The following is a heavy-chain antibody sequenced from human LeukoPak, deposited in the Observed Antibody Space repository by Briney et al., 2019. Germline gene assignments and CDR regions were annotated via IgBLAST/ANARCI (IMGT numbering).Heavy chain of an antibody. Sequence: PGGSLRLSCAASGFTFSIFAMIWVRQAPGKGLEWVSGLSGSGGSTYYADSVEGRFTISRDNSKNTLSLQMNSLRAEDTAVYFCAKDLLVWVGGMRPAFDHWGQGTLVAVSS. J-gene: IGHJ4*02. CDR2: LSGSGGST. D-gene: IGHD3-10*01. V-gene: IGHV3-23*01. CDR1: GFTFSIFA. CDR3: AKDLLVWVGGMRPAFDH.